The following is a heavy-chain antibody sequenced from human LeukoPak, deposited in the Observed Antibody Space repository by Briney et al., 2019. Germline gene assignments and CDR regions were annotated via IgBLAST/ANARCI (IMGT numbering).Heavy chain of an antibody. CDR2: IYTSGST. V-gene: IGHV4-4*07. Sequence: SETLSLTCTVSGGSISSYYWSWIRQPAGKGLEWIGRIYTSGSTNYNPPLKSRVTMSVDTSKNQFSLKLSSVTAADTAVYYCAKTLPTFYDSSGFDYWGQGTLVTVSS. CDR1: GGSISSYY. J-gene: IGHJ4*02. CDR3: AKTLPTFYDSSGFDY. D-gene: IGHD3-22*01.